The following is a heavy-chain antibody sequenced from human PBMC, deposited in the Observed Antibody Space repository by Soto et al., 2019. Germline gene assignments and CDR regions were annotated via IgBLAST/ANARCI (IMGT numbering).Heavy chain of an antibody. Sequence: GGSLRLSCAASRFTFTSYSMNWVRQAPGKGLEWVSFISSSSSTIYYADSVKGRFTISRDKAKNSLYLQMNSLRDEDTAVYYCSRDQYWSNGNYYYYGMDVWGQGTTVTVSS. CDR3: SRDQYWSNGNYYYYGMDV. CDR2: ISSSSSTI. CDR1: RFTFTSYS. J-gene: IGHJ6*02. V-gene: IGHV3-48*02. D-gene: IGHD3-3*01.